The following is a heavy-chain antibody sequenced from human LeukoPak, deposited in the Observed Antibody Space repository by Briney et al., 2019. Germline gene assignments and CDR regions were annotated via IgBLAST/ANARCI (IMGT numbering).Heavy chain of an antibody. CDR2: ISSSSSTI. CDR3: ASRRYCSGGSCRYSSYYYYYMDV. Sequence: GGSLRLSCAASGFTFSSYSMNWVRQAPGKGLEWVSYISSSSSTIYYADSVKGRFTISRDNAKNSLYLQMNSLRAEDTAVYYCASRRYCSGGSCRYSSYYYYYMDVWGKGTTVTISS. CDR1: GFTFSSYS. V-gene: IGHV3-48*01. D-gene: IGHD2-15*01. J-gene: IGHJ6*03.